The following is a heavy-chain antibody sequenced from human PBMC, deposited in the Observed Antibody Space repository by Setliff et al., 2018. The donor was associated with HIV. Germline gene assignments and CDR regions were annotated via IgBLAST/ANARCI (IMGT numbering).Heavy chain of an antibody. CDR3: ARGQFRLRPDSLDL. D-gene: IGHD2-21*01. CDR1: GFTFSNYV. V-gene: IGHV3-23*01. CDR2: ISGSGVNS. Sequence: GGSLRLSCAASGFTFSNYVINWVRQAPGKGLEWISGISGSGVNSYYADSLQGRFTISRDDSKNSVYLQMNTLGAEDTAVYYCARGQFRLRPDSLDLWGQGTLVTVSS. J-gene: IGHJ4*03.